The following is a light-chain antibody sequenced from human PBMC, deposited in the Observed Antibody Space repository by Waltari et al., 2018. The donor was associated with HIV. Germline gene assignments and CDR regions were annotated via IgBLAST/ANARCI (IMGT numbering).Light chain of an antibody. V-gene: IGLV2-14*01. CDR2: DVT. CDR3: SSYTTNAAYV. Sequence: QSALTQPASAAGSPRPSSTTSSAATSSDIGCFNYVSWHHHPPATPPNLIIYDVTHRPSGAFIRLSGSKSRNTASLTISGLQADDECDYYCSSYTTNAAYVFGTGTRVTVL. J-gene: IGLJ1*01. CDR1: SSDIGCFNY.